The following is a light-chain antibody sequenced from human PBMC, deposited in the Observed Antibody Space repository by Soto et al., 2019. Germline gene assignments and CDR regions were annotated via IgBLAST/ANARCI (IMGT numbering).Light chain of an antibody. V-gene: IGLV1-51*01. CDR2: DNN. J-gene: IGLJ2*01. CDR3: GTWDDSLSAVV. Sequence: QSVLTQPPSVSAAPGQKVTISCSGSSSNIGSNSVSWYQQLPGTAPKLLIYDNNKRPSGIPDRFSGSKSGTSATLGITGLQAGDEADYYCGTWDDSLSAVVFGGGTKLTV. CDR1: SSNIGSNS.